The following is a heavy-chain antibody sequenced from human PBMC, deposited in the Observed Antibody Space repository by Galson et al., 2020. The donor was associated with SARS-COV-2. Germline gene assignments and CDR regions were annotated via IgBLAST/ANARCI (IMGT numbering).Heavy chain of an antibody. D-gene: IGHD2-2*01. V-gene: IGHV3-20*01. J-gene: IGHJ6*03. CDR1: GFTFDDYG. Sequence: GGSLRLSCAASGFTFDDYGMSWVRQAPGKGLEWVSGINWNGGSTGYADSVKGRFTISRDNAKNSLYLQMNSLRAEDTALYHCARAGGDCSSTSCKSYYYYYMDVWGKGTTVTVSS. CDR2: INWNGGST. CDR3: ARAGGDCSSTSCKSYYYYYMDV.